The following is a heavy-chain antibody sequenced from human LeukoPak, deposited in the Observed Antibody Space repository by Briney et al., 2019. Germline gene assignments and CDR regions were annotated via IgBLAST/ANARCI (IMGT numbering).Heavy chain of an antibody. CDR2: ISDDGYNK. J-gene: IGHJ4*02. V-gene: IGHV3-30-3*01. Sequence: SGGSLRLSCAASGFTFSSYAMHWVRQAPGRGLEWVAVISDDGYNKYYADSVKGRFTIFRDNSKNTLFLQMNSLRPEDTAVYYCARDQVRSHYDFWSGYRDYWGQGTLFTVSS. D-gene: IGHD3-3*01. CDR1: GFTFSSYA. CDR3: ARDQVRSHYDFWSGYRDY.